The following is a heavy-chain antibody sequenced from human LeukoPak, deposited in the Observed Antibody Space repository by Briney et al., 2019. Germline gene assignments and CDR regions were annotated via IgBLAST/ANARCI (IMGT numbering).Heavy chain of an antibody. CDR3: ARAILYPASGYDFWSGKNPYYYFDY. Sequence: GGSLRLSCVASGFTFSNYWMTWVRQAPGKGLEWVANIKQDGSEKYYVDSVKGRFTISRDNAKNSLYLQMNSLRAEDTAVYYCARAILYPASGYDFWSGKNPYYYFDYWGQGTLVTVSS. D-gene: IGHD3-3*01. CDR1: GFTFSNYW. J-gene: IGHJ4*02. V-gene: IGHV3-7*01. CDR2: IKQDGSEK.